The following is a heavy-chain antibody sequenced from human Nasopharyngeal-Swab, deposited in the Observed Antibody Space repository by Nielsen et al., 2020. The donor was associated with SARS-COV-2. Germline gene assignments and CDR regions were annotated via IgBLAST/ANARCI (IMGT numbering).Heavy chain of an antibody. V-gene: IGHV3-74*01. Sequence: GGSLRLSYAASGFTFSSYWMHWVRQAPGKGLVWVARINSDGSSTSYADSVKGRFTISRDNAKNTLYLQMNSLRAEDTAVYYCARDRDYYGSGSRMEPYDAFDIWGQGTMVTVSS. CDR3: ARDRDYYGSGSRMEPYDAFDI. D-gene: IGHD3-10*01. CDR2: INSDGSST. J-gene: IGHJ3*02. CDR1: GFTFSSYW.